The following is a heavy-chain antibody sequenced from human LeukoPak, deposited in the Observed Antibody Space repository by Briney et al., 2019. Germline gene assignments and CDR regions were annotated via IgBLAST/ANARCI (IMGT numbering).Heavy chain of an antibody. CDR1: GYSISSGYY. CDR3: ARGLPSTATFDY. J-gene: IGHJ4*02. D-gene: IGHD5-18*01. Sequence: PSETLSLTCAVSGYSISSGYYWGWIRQPPGKGLEWIGSIYHSGSTYYNLSLKSRVTISVDTSKNQFSLKLSSVTAADTAVYYCARGLPSTATFDYWGQGTLVTVSS. V-gene: IGHV4-38-2*01. CDR2: IYHSGST.